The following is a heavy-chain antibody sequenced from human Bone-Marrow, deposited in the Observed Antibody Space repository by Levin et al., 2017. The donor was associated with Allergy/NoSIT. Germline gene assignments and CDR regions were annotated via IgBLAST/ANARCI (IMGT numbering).Heavy chain of an antibody. CDR3: AKGGGLLWFGELLSHIDY. D-gene: IGHD3-10*01. CDR1: GFTFSSYG. V-gene: IGHV3-30*18. Sequence: GGSLRLSCAASGFTFSSYGMHWVRQAPGKGLEWVAVISYDGSNKYYADSVKGRFTISRDNSKNTLYLQMNSLRAEDTAVYYCAKGGGLLWFGELLSHIDYWGQGTLVTVSS. CDR2: ISYDGSNK. J-gene: IGHJ4*02.